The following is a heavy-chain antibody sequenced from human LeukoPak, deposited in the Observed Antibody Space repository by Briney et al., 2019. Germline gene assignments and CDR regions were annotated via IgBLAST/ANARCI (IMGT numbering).Heavy chain of an antibody. CDR3: ARAWDYGSGIKWLVNYYYYMDV. CDR2: ISSSSSYI. V-gene: IGHV3-21*01. D-gene: IGHD3-10*01. Sequence: GGSLRLSCAASGFTFSSYSMNWVRQAPGKGLEWVSSISSSSSYIYYADSVKGRFTISRDNAKNSLYLQMNSLRAEDTAVYYCARAWDYGSGIKWLVNYYYYMDVWGKGTTVTISS. CDR1: GFTFSSYS. J-gene: IGHJ6*03.